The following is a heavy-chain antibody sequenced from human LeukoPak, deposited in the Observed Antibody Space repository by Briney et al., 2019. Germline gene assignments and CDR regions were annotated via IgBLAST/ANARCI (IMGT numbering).Heavy chain of an antibody. CDR1: GYTLTAYY. D-gene: IGHD6-13*01. CDR2: INPNSGDT. V-gene: IGHV1-2*02. Sequence: ASVKVSCKASGYTLTAYYIHWVRQAPRHGLEWMRWINPNSGDTDYSQKFQGRVAMTRDTSISTTYMELSRLASDDTAIYYCARDRTASWYGGEDYWGQGTLVTVSS. CDR3: ARDRTASWYGGEDY. J-gene: IGHJ4*02.